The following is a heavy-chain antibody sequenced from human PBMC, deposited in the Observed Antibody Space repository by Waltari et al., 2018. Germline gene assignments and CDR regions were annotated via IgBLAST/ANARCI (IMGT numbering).Heavy chain of an antibody. CDR1: GFSFSHYG. V-gene: IGHV3-33*05. J-gene: IGHJ6*03. CDR2: IEYDGRKE. CDR3: ARAGMVARANYYYYMDV. D-gene: IGHD1-26*01. Sequence: QVQLVESGGGVVQPGKSLRLSCAASGFSFSHYGMHWVRQVPGKGLEWVAVIEYDGRKEDYAESVKGRFTISRDNFKNTVFLQVNSLRAEDTSIYYCARAGMVARANYYYYMDVWGKGTTVTVSS.